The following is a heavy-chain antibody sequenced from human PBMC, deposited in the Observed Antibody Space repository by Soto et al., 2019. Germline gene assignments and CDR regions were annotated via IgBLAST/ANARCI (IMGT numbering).Heavy chain of an antibody. V-gene: IGHV4-59*01. Sequence: PSETLSLTCTVSGGSISSYYWSWIRQPPGKGLEWIGYIYYSGSTNYSPSLKSRVTISVDTSKNQFSLKLSSVTAADTAVYYCAGSIVVVVARRGGVYYGMDVWGQGTTVTVSS. CDR3: AGSIVVVVARRGGVYYGMDV. J-gene: IGHJ6*02. CDR2: IYYSGST. D-gene: IGHD2-15*01. CDR1: GGSISSYY.